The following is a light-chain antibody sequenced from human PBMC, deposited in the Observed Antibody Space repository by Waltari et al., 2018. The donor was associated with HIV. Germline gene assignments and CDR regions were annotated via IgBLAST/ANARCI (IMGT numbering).Light chain of an antibody. J-gene: IGLJ2*01. Sequence: SYELTQPPSVSVSPGQTARITYSGDALPKKYAYWYQQKSGQAPVLVIYEDSKRPSGIPEGFSGSSSGTMATLTISGAQVEDEADYYCYSTDSRGNHVVFGGGTKLTVL. CDR1: ALPKKY. V-gene: IGLV3-10*01. CDR3: YSTDSRGNHVV. CDR2: EDS.